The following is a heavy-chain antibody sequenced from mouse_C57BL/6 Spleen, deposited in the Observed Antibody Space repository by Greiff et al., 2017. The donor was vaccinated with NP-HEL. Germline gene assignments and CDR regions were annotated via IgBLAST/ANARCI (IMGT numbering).Heavy chain of an antibody. J-gene: IGHJ1*03. CDR2: INPNNGGT. CDR1: GYTFTDYY. CDR3: AREYFDV. Sequence: VQLQQSGPELVKPGASVKISCKASGYTFTDYYMNWVKQSHGKSLEWIGDINPNNGGTSYNQKFKGKATLTVDKSSSTAHMELRSLTSEDSAVYYCAREYFDVWGTGTTVTVSS. V-gene: IGHV1-26*01.